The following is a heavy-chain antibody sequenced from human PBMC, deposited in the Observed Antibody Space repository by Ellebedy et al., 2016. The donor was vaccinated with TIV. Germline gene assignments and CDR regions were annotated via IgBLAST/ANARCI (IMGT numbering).Heavy chain of an antibody. CDR1: GGSISSSSYY. CDR3: ARQSGMKWLLNDAFDI. V-gene: IGHV4-39*01. CDR2: IYYSGST. D-gene: IGHD3-22*01. J-gene: IGHJ3*02. Sequence: MPSETLSLTCTVSGGSISSSSYYWGWIRQPPGKGLEWIGSIYYSGSTYYNPSLKSRVTISVDTSKNQFSLKLSSVTAADTAVYYCARQSGMKWLLNDAFDIWGQGTMVTVSS.